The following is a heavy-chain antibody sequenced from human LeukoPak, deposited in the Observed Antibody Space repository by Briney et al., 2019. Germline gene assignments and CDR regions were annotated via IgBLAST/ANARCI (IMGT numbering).Heavy chain of an antibody. CDR2: ISGSGGST. V-gene: IGHV3-23*01. CDR1: GFTFSSYA. J-gene: IGHJ6*03. Sequence: GGSLRLSCAASGFTFSSYAMSWVRQAPGKGLEWVSAISGSGGSTYYADSVKGRFTISRDNTKNTLYLQMNSLRAEDKAVYYCAKALVGATIVDYYMDVWGKGTTVTVSS. CDR3: AKALVGATIVDYYMDV. D-gene: IGHD1-26*01.